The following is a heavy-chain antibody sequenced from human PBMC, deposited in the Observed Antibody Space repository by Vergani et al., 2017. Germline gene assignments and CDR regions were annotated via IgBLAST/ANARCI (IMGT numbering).Heavy chain of an antibody. D-gene: IGHD3-9*01. CDR3: ATDLAMTGRRKWWFDP. CDR1: GYTLTELS. CDR2: FDPEDGET. V-gene: IGHV1-24*01. Sequence: QVQLVQSGAEVKKPGASVKVSCKVSGYTLTELSMHWVRQAPGKGLEWMGGFDPEDGETIYAQKLQGRVTMTEDTSTDTAYMELSSLRSEDTAVYYCATDLAMTGRRKWWFDPWGQGTLVTVSS. J-gene: IGHJ5*02.